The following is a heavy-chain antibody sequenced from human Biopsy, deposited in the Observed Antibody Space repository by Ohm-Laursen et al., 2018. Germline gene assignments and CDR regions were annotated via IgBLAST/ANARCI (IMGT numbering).Heavy chain of an antibody. J-gene: IGHJ6*02. CDR1: GASMTDYF. Sequence: PSETLSLTCSVSGASMTDYFRSWIWQPAGKGLGWIGRAYPSGTTYYNPSLKGRVTISIDASKNQLSLKVTSLTAADTAVFYCAGSRGHYFNGLDVWGQGTTVIVSS. CDR3: AGSRGHYFNGLDV. CDR2: AYPSGTT. V-gene: IGHV4-4*07. D-gene: IGHD3-10*01.